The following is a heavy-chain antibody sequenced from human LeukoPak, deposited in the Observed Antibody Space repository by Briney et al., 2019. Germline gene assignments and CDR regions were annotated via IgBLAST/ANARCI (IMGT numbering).Heavy chain of an antibody. D-gene: IGHD5-18*01. CDR2: MNPNSGNT. CDR3: ARGRYSYGLYYYYYMDV. V-gene: IGHV1-8*02. J-gene: IGHJ6*03. Sequence: ASVKVSCKASGGTFSSYAINWVRQAPGHGLEWMGWMNPNSGNTGYAQNLQGRVTMTTDTSTSTAYMELSSLRSDDTAVYYCARGRYSYGLYYYYYMDVWGKGTTVTVSS. CDR1: GGTFSSYA.